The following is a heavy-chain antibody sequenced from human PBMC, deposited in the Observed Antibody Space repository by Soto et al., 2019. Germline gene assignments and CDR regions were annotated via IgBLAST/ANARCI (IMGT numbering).Heavy chain of an antibody. V-gene: IGHV3-11*06. CDR2: ISGGSSYT. CDR3: AKTIVAASGYYFDL. CDR1: GFSFGDSY. Sequence: QVQLVESGGGLVKPGGSLRLACAASGFSFGDSYMSWVRQAPGKGLEWLSYISGGSSYTNYADSVKGRFTISRDNAKRLLYLERTSLRADATAVYYCAKTIVAASGYYFDLWGQGNLVTVSS. J-gene: IGHJ4*02. D-gene: IGHD2-21*01.